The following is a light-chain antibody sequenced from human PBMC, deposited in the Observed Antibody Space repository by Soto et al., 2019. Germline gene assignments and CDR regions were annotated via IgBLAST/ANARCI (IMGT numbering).Light chain of an antibody. CDR1: QSLCSW. CDR2: DAS. Sequence: DIQMTQSPSTLSACVGDRVSIXCRASQSLCSWFAWYQQKTGKAPKHLIYDASSLKSGVTSRFSGSGCGKEFNITISSLQPDDFATYECQQYNSYSTFGQGTKVDIK. V-gene: IGKV1-5*01. CDR3: QQYNSYST. J-gene: IGKJ1*01.